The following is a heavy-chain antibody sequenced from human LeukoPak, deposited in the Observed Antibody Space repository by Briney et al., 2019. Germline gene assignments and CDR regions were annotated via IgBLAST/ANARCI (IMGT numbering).Heavy chain of an antibody. CDR1: GYTFTGYY. CDR2: INPNSGGT. Sequence: ASVKVSCKASGYTFTGYYMHWVRQAPGQGLEWMGWINPNSGGTNYAQKFQGRVTMTRDTSISTAYMELSSLRSEDTAVYYCAKANRPLWFGGALFDYWGQGTLVTVSS. V-gene: IGHV1-2*02. CDR3: AKANRPLWFGGALFDY. D-gene: IGHD3-10*01. J-gene: IGHJ4*02.